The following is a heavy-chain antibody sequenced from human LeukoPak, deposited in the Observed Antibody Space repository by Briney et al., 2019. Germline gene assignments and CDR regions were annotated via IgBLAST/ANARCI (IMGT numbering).Heavy chain of an antibody. D-gene: IGHD2-15*01. J-gene: IGHJ4*02. CDR2: IYYSGST. CDR1: GGSISSSSYY. Sequence: KPSETLSLTCTVSGGSISSSSYYWGWIRQPPGKGLEWIGSIYYSGSTYYNPSLKSRVTISVDTSKNQFSLKLSSVTAADTAVYYCARSTATLFDYWGQGTLVTVSS. V-gene: IGHV4-39*07. CDR3: ARSTATLFDY.